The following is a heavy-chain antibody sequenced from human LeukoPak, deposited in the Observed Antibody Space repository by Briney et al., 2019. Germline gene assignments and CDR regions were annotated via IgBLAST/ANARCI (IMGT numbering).Heavy chain of an antibody. V-gene: IGHV3-23*01. CDR1: GFTVSSNY. CDR2: ISGSGGST. J-gene: IGHJ4*02. CDR3: ANPRRHSIAVAVDFDY. D-gene: IGHD6-19*01. Sequence: PGGSLRLSCAASGFTVSSNYMSWVRQAPGKGLEWVSAISGSGGSTYYADSVKGRFTISRDNSKNTLYLQMNSLRAEDTAVYYCANPRRHSIAVAVDFDYWGQGTLVTVSS.